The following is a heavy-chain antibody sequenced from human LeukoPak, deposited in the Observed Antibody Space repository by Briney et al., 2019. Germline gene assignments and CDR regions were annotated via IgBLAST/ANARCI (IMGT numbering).Heavy chain of an antibody. V-gene: IGHV3-30*02. CDR3: VREPANAFDI. D-gene: IGHD1-26*01. CDR1: GFTFSSYG. CDR2: IRYDGSNK. Sequence: PGGSLRLSCAASGFTFSSYGMHWVRQAPGKGLEWVAFIRYDGSNKYYADSVKGRFTISRDNSKNTLYLQMNSLRTEDTAVYYCVREPANAFDIWGQGTMVTVSS. J-gene: IGHJ3*02.